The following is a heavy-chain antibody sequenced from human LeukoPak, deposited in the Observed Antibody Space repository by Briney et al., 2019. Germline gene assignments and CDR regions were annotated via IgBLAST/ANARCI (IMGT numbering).Heavy chain of an antibody. CDR3: ARERYCSGGTCYSDNWFDP. CDR1: GGSISSGDYY. D-gene: IGHD2-15*01. J-gene: IGHJ5*02. Sequence: SETLSLTCTVSGGSISSGDYYWSWIRQPPGKGLEWIGHIYYSGSTSYNPSLKSRLTISVDTSKNQFSLKLSSVTAADTAVYYCARERYCSGGTCYSDNWFDPRGQGTLVTVSS. CDR2: IYYSGST. V-gene: IGHV4-30-4*01.